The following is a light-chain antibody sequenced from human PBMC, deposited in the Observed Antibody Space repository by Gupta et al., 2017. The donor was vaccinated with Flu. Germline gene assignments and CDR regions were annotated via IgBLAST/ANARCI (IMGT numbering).Light chain of an antibody. CDR1: QSISSY. CDR2: AAS. Sequence: DIQMTQSPSSLSASVGDRVTITCRASQSISSYLNWYQQKPGKAPKLLIYAASSLQSGVPSRFSGSGSGTDFTLTISMLHPEDFATYYCQQSDSTPYTFGQGTNLEIK. V-gene: IGKV1-39*01. J-gene: IGKJ2*01. CDR3: QQSDSTPYT.